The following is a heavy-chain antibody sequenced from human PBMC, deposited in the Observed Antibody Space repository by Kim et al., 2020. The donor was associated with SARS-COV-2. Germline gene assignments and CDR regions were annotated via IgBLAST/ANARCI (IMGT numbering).Heavy chain of an antibody. V-gene: IGHV1-69*04. Sequence: SVKVSCKPSGGTFSSYAISWVRQAPGQGLEWMGRIIPILGIANYAQKFQGRVTITADKSTSTAYMELSSLRSEDTAVYYCATGELTFGGVIGNRPPKAWGQGTLVTVSS. J-gene: IGHJ5*02. D-gene: IGHD3-16*02. CDR3: ATGELTFGGVIGNRPPKA. CDR1: GGTFSSYA. CDR2: IIPILGIA.